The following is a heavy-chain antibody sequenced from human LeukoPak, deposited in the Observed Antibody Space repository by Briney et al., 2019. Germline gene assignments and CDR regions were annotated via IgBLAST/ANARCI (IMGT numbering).Heavy chain of an antibody. D-gene: IGHD3-22*01. CDR2: INPSGGST. CDR1: GYTFTSYY. J-gene: IGHJ4*02. CDR3: AREFGITMIVVGSWYYFDY. Sequence: ASVKVSCKASGYTFTSYYMHWVRQAPGQGLEWMGIINPSGGSTSYAQKFQGRVIMTRDTSTSTVYMELSSLRSEDTAVYYCAREFGITMIVVGSWYYFDYWGQGTLVTVSS. V-gene: IGHV1-46*01.